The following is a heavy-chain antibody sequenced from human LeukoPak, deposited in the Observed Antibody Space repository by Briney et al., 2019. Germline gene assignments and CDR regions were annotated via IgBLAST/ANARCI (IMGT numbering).Heavy chain of an antibody. V-gene: IGHV3-66*01. J-gene: IGHJ6*03. CDR3: ARDCRTAINHYYYYYYMDV. CDR2: IYSGGDT. CDR1: GFPVSSNY. D-gene: IGHD2-21*02. Sequence: GGSLRLSCAASGFPVSSNYMGWVRPAPGKGLEWVSVIYSGGDTFYADSVKGIFTISRDNSKNTLFLQMNRLRAEDTAVYYCARDCRTAINHYYYYYYMDVWGKGTTVTVSS.